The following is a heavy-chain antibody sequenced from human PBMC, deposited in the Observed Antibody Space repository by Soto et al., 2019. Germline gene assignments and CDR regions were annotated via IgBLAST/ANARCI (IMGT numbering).Heavy chain of an antibody. J-gene: IGHJ4*02. Sequence: VGSLRLSCAASGFTFSNSTMNWVRQAPGKGLEWVACITSSGSFIYYADSMKGRFTISRDDAKKSLYLQMNSLRAEDTAVYYCARVPAASDRTAFYYVSKFFYFDYWGRGTQVTVSS. CDR1: GFTFSNST. CDR3: ARVPAASDRTAFYYVSKFFYFDY. V-gene: IGHV3-21*01. D-gene: IGHD3-22*01. CDR2: ITSSGSFI.